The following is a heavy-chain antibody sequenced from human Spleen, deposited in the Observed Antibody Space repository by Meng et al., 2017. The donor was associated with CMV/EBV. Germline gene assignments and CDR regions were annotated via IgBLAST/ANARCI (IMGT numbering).Heavy chain of an antibody. CDR1: GYSINDYY. CDR2: INRDSGRT. CDR3: ARGYSYGSGEFDY. J-gene: IGHJ4*02. Sequence: ASVKVSCKDSGYSINDYYFHWVRQAPGQGLEWMGWINRDSGRTSYGRKFQGRVILTRDPSITTAYMELRGLRSDDTAVYYCARGYSYGSGEFDYWGQGTLVTVSS. V-gene: IGHV1-2*02. D-gene: IGHD3-10*01.